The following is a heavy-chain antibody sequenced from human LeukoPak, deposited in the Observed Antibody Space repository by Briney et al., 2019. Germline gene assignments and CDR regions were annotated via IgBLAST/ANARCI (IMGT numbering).Heavy chain of an antibody. CDR2: ISGSGGST. CDR3: AKDLYDFPPLYMDV. Sequence: GGSLRLSCATSGFMFSSFAMTWIRQAPGKGLEWVSAISGSGGSTYYADSVKGRFTISRDNSKNTLYLQMNSLRAEDTAVYYCAKDLYDFPPLYMDVWGKGTTVTVSS. V-gene: IGHV3-23*01. CDR1: GFMFSSFA. D-gene: IGHD3-3*01. J-gene: IGHJ6*03.